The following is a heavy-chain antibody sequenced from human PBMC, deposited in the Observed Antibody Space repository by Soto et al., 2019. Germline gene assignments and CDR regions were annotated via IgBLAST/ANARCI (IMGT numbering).Heavy chain of an antibody. CDR3: ARDPVDYDGSLVSFDI. CDR1: GGTFSSYA. V-gene: IGHV1-69*01. D-gene: IGHD2-15*01. CDR2: IIPLFNTS. J-gene: IGHJ3*02. Sequence: QVQLVQSGAEVKKPGSSVKVSCKASGGTFSSYAISWVRQAPGHGLEWMGGIIPLFNTSHYAQNFQGRVTITADESTNTAYMELSSLRSEDTAVYYCARDPVDYDGSLVSFDIWGQGTMVTVSS.